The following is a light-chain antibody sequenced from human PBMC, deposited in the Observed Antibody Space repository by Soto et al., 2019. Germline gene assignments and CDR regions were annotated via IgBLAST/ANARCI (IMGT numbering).Light chain of an antibody. CDR2: GAS. Sequence: EIVMTQSPATLSVSPGERATLSCRASQSVRSNLAWYQQKPGQSPRLLIYGASTRATGIPDRFSGSGSGTDFTLTITRLEPEDFAVYYCQQYGTSRTWTFGQGTKVDIK. J-gene: IGKJ1*01. CDR1: QSVRSN. V-gene: IGKV3-20*01. CDR3: QQYGTSRTWT.